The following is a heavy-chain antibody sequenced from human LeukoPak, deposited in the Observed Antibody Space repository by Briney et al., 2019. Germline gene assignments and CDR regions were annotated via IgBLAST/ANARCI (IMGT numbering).Heavy chain of an antibody. CDR3: ARDLSIVVVTAADY. Sequence: GASVKVSCKASGYTFTGYYMHWVRQAPGQGLEWKGWISAYNGNTNYAQKLQGRVTMTTDTSTSTAYMELRSLRSDDTAVYYCARDLSIVVVTAADYWGQGTLVTVSS. CDR1: GYTFTGYY. V-gene: IGHV1-18*04. D-gene: IGHD2-21*02. J-gene: IGHJ4*02. CDR2: ISAYNGNT.